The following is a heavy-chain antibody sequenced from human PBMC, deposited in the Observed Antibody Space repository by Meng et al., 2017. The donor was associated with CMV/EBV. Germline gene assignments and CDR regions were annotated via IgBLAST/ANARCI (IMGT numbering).Heavy chain of an antibody. V-gene: IGHV3-21*01. CDR2: ISSSSSYI. Sequence: GESLKISCAASGFTFSSYSMNWVRQAPGKGLEWVSFISSSSSYIYYADSVKGRFTISRDNAKNSLYLQMNSLRAEDTAVYYCARGAFIVGATRYYGMDVWGQGTTVTVSS. J-gene: IGHJ6*02. D-gene: IGHD1-26*01. CDR1: GFTFSSYS. CDR3: ARGAFIVGATRYYGMDV.